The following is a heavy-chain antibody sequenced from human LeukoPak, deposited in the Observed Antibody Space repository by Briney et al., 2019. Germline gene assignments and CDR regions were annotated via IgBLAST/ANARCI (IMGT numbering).Heavy chain of an antibody. J-gene: IGHJ6*04. CDR1: GFTFSSYG. Sequence: GGSLRLSCAASGFTFSSYGMSWVRQAPGKGLEWVSTISGSGSTIYYADSVKGRFTISRDNAKNSLYLQMNSLRAEDTAVYYCAELGITMIGGVWGKGTTVTISS. CDR2: ISGSGSTI. CDR3: AELGITMIGGV. V-gene: IGHV3-48*04. D-gene: IGHD3-10*02.